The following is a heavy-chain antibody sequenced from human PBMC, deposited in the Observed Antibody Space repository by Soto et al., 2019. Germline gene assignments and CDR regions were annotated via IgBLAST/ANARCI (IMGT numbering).Heavy chain of an antibody. D-gene: IGHD5-12*01. CDR1: GGTFSSYA. CDR2: IIPIFGTA. CDR3: ARGGYDYYYYYGMDV. Sequence: SVKVSCKASGGTFSSYAISWVRQAPGQGLEWMGGIIPIFGTANYAQKFQGRVTITADESTSTAYMELSSLRSEDTAVYYCARGGYDYYYYYGMDVWGQGTPVTFSS. J-gene: IGHJ6*02. V-gene: IGHV1-69*13.